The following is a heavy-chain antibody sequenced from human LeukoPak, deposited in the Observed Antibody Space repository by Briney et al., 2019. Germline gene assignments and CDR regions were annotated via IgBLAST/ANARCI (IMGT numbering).Heavy chain of an antibody. D-gene: IGHD5-18*01. J-gene: IGHJ6*02. Sequence: GGSLRLSCAASGFSVNNIYMTWVRQAPGKGLEWVSVIYSGDRTFYADSVKGRFTISRDNSKNTLYLQMNSLRAEDTAVYYCAKRRTVDTAMVTHYYGMDVWGQGTTVTVSS. CDR1: GFSVNNIY. CDR3: AKRRTVDTAMVTHYYGMDV. V-gene: IGHV3-66*02. CDR2: IYSGDRT.